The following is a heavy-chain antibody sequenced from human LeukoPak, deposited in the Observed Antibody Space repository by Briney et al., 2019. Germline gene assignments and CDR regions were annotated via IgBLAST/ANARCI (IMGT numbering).Heavy chain of an antibody. J-gene: IGHJ2*01. D-gene: IGHD3-22*01. V-gene: IGHV4-61*02. CDR2: IYTSGST. CDR1: GGSISSGSYY. CDR3: ARDIYYDSSGYYYTYWYFDL. Sequence: SETLSLTCIVSGGSISSGSYYWSWIRQPAGRGLEWIGRIYTSGSTNYNPSLKSRVTISVDTSKNQFSLKLSSVTAADTAVYYCARDIYYDSSGYYYTYWYFDLWGRGTLVTVSS.